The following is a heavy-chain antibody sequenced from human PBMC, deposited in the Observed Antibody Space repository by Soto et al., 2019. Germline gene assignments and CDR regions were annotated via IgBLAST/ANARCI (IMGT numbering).Heavy chain of an antibody. J-gene: IGHJ5*02. D-gene: IGHD6-13*01. Sequence: SETLSLTCTVSGGSFSSCAYHWIWIRQYPGKGLEWIGSISYRGNTYYNPSLKSRLSMSVDTSKNQFSLNLTSVTAADTAVYFCARMSATGTRWFDPWGQGTQVTVSS. CDR2: ISYRGNT. CDR1: GGSFSSCAYH. V-gene: IGHV4-31*03. CDR3: ARMSATGTRWFDP.